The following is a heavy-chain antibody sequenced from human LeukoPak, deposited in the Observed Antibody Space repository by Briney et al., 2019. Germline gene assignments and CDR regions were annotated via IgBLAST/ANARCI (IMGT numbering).Heavy chain of an antibody. Sequence: SETLSLTCTVSGGSISGYYWSWIRQPPGKGLEWIGYIYYSGSTNYNPSLKSRVTISVDTSKNQFSLKLSSVTAADTAVYYRARGPGEVVPAAIGWFDPWGQGTLVTVSS. CDR3: ARGPGEVVPAAIGWFDP. CDR1: GGSISGYY. V-gene: IGHV4-59*01. D-gene: IGHD2-2*02. J-gene: IGHJ5*02. CDR2: IYYSGST.